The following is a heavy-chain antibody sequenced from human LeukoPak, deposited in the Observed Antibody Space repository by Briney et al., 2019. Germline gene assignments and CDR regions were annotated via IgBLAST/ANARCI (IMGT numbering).Heavy chain of an antibody. Sequence: GRSLRLSCAASGLTFSGSAMHWVRQASRKGLEWVGRIRSKVDNYATAYAASVKGRFTISRDDSKNTAYLQMNSLKTEDTAVYYCSSITAEEVATLDYWGQGTQVTVSS. CDR2: IRSKVDNYAT. CDR1: GLTFSGSA. J-gene: IGHJ4*02. CDR3: SSITAEEVATLDY. V-gene: IGHV3-73*01. D-gene: IGHD5-12*01.